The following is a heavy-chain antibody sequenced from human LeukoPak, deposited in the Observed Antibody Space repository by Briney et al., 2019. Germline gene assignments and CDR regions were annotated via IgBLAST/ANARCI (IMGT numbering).Heavy chain of an antibody. V-gene: IGHV4-59*01. J-gene: IGHJ5*02. CDR3: ARAIAAAGWFDP. CDR2: IYYSGST. Sequence: SETLSLTCTASGGSISSYYWSWIRQPPGKGLEWIGYIYYSGSTNYNPSLKSRVTISVDTSKNQFSLKLSSVTAADTAVYYCARAIAAAGWFDPWGQGTLVTVSS. CDR1: GGSISSYY. D-gene: IGHD6-13*01.